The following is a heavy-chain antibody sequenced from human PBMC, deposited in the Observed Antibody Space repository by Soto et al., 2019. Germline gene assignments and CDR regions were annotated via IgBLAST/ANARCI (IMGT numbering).Heavy chain of an antibody. CDR3: ARGTYCGGDCYSEFDY. Sequence: SETLSLTCTVSGGSISRRGYYWSWIRQHPGKGLEGIGYIYYSGSTYYNPSLKSRVTISVDTSKNQFSLKLGSVTAADTSVYYCARGTYCGGDCYSEFDYWGQGTLVTVSS. D-gene: IGHD2-21*02. J-gene: IGHJ4*02. V-gene: IGHV4-31*03. CDR1: GGSISRRGYY. CDR2: IYYSGST.